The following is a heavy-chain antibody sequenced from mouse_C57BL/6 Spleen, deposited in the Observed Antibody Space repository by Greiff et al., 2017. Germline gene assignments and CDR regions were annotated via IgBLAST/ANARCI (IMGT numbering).Heavy chain of an antibody. CDR3: ARYRAVGVPGAMDY. D-gene: IGHD1-1*01. J-gene: IGHJ4*01. V-gene: IGHV7-3*01. CDR2: IRNKANGYTT. Sequence: EVQLVESGGGLVQPGGSLSLSCAASGFTFTDYYMSWVRQPPGKALEWLGFIRNKANGYTTEYSASVKGRFTISRDNSQSILYLQMNALRAEDSATYYCARYRAVGVPGAMDYWGQGTSVTVSS. CDR1: GFTFTDYY.